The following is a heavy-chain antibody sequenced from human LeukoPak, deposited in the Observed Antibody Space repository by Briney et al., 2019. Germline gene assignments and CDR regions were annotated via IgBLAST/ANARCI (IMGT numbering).Heavy chain of an antibody. Sequence: SETLSLTCIVSGGSISSYYWSWIRQPPGKGLEWIGYIYYSGNTNHNPSLKSRVTISVDTSKNQFSLEVSSVTAADTAVYYCARHITPWGWFDPWGQGTLVTVSS. CDR3: ARHITPWGWFDP. V-gene: IGHV4-59*08. CDR2: IYYSGNT. J-gene: IGHJ5*02. CDR1: GGSISSYY. D-gene: IGHD3-16*01.